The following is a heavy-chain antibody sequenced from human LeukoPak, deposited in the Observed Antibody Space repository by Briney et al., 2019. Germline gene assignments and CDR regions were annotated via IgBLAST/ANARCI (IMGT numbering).Heavy chain of an antibody. CDR1: GYSFTNYW. J-gene: IGHJ4*02. D-gene: IGHD2-2*01. CDR2: IYPGDSDT. V-gene: IGHV5-51*01. CDR3: ARRRYCDSTSCYAGDFDY. Sequence: GESLKISCKGSGYSFTNYWIGWVRQMPGKGLEWMGIIYPGDSDTRYNPSFQGQVTISADKSTNTAYLQWGSLKASDTAMYYCARRRYCDSTSCYAGDFDYWGQGTLVTVSS.